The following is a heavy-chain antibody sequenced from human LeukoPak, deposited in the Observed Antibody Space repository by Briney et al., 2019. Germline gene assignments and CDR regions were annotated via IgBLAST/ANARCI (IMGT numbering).Heavy chain of an antibody. J-gene: IGHJ4*02. CDR1: GYTLTELS. V-gene: IGHV1-24*01. CDR3: ATDRYSSSWCYFDY. CDR2: FDPEDGET. D-gene: IGHD6-13*01. Sequence: ASVKVSCKVSGYTLTELSMHWVRQAPGKGLEWMGGFDPEDGETIYAQKFQGRVTMTEVTSTDTAYMELSSLRSEDTAVYYCATDRYSSSWCYFDYWGQGTLVTVSS.